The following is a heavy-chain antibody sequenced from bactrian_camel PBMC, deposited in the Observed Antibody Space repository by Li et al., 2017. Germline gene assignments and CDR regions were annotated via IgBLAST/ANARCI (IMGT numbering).Heavy chain of an antibody. CDR2: IGSDGST. D-gene: IGHD5*01. CDR3: AADFNLWGATCHEQTGEHEYAY. CDR1: EYTHSTYA. V-gene: IGHV3S55*01. Sequence: VQLVESGGGSAQAGGSLRLSCVVSEYTHSTYAMGWFRQAPGKEREGVAAIGSDGSTGYADSVKGRFTISKDNAKNTLYLQMNSLKPEDTAMYYCAADFNLWGATCHEQTGEHEYAYWGQGTQVTVS. J-gene: IGHJ4*01.